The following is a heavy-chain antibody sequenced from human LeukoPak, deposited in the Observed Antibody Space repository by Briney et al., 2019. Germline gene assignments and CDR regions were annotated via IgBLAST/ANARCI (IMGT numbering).Heavy chain of an antibody. D-gene: IGHD4-17*01. CDR1: GFTFSSCA. CDR3: ATTVTTTLDY. CDR2: ISGSGGST. V-gene: IGHV3-23*01. J-gene: IGHJ4*02. Sequence: QPGRSLRLSCAASGFTFSSCAMTWVRQAPGKGLGWVSGISGSGGSTYYADSVRGRFTISRDNAKNSLYLQMNSLRAEDTAVYYCATTVTTTLDYWGQGTLVTVSS.